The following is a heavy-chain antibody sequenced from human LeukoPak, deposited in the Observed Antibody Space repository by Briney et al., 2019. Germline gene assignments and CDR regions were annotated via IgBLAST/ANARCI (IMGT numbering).Heavy chain of an antibody. CDR3: ARGPGRYDFWSGYYTITKAGGEFDY. Sequence: GASVKVSCKASGYTFTSYGISWVRQAPGQGLEWMGWMNPNSGNTGYAQKFQGRVTMTGNTSISTAYMELSSLRSEDTAVYYCARGPGRYDFWSGYYTITKAGGEFDYWGQGTLVTVSS. V-gene: IGHV1-8*02. D-gene: IGHD3-3*01. CDR2: MNPNSGNT. J-gene: IGHJ4*02. CDR1: GYTFTSYG.